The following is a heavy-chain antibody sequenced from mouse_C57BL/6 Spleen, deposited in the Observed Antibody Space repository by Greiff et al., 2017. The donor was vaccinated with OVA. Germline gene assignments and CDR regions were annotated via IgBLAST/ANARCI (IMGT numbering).Heavy chain of an antibody. CDR2: IRLKSDNYAT. Sequence: EVQLQESGGGLVQPGGSMKLSCVASGFTFSNYWMNWVRQSPEKGLEWVAQIRLKSDNYATHYAESVKGRFTISRDDSKSSVYLQMNNLRAEDTGIYYCTGYYYGSSYWYFDVWGTGTTVTVSS. D-gene: IGHD1-1*01. CDR1: GFTFSNYW. V-gene: IGHV6-3*01. J-gene: IGHJ1*03. CDR3: TGYYYGSSYWYFDV.